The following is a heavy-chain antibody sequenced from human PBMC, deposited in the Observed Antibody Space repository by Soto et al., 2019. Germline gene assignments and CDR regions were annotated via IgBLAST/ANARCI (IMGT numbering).Heavy chain of an antibody. CDR2: IKQDGSEK. CDR3: ARGKLPLYCSGGSCHDAFDI. D-gene: IGHD2-15*01. J-gene: IGHJ3*02. CDR1: GFTFSSYW. Sequence: PGGSLRLSCAASGFTFSSYWMSWVRQAPGKGLEWVANIKQDGSEKYYVDSVKGRFTISRDNAKNSLYLQTNSLRAEDTAVYYCARGKLPLYCSGGSCHDAFDIWGQGTMVTVSS. V-gene: IGHV3-7*01.